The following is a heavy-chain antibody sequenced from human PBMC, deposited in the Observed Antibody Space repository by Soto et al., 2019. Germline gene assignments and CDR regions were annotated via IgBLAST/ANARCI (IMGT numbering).Heavy chain of an antibody. J-gene: IGHJ4*02. Sequence: PSETLSLTCTVSGGSISSYYWSWIRQPPGKGLEWIGYIYYSGSTNYNPSLKSRVTISVDTSKNQFSLKLSSVTAADTAVYYCSRDQGAAAGYFDYWGQATLVTAPQ. D-gene: IGHD3-9*01. CDR2: IYYSGST. V-gene: IGHV4-59*01. CDR3: SRDQGAAAGYFDY. CDR1: GGSISSYY.